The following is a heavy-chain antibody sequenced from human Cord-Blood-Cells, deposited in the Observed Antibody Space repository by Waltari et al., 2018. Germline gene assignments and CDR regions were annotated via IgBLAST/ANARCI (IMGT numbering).Heavy chain of an antibody. J-gene: IGHJ2*01. D-gene: IGHD7-27*01. CDR2: IDYSGST. Sequence: LQLQESGPGLVKPSETLSLTCTVPGRPISSSSYYWGWIRQAPGKGVEWIGSIDYSGSTYYNPSLKSRVTISVDTSKNQFSLKLSSVTAADTAVYYCATELGGYFDLWGRGTLVTVSS. V-gene: IGHV4-39*01. CDR3: ATELGGYFDL. CDR1: GRPISSSSYY.